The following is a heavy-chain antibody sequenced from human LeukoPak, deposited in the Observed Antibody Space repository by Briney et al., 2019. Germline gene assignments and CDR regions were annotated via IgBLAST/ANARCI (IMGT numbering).Heavy chain of an antibody. CDR1: GFTFSSYA. Sequence: GGSLRLSCAASGFTFSSYAMHWVRQAPGKGLEWVAVISYDGSNKYYADSVKGRFTISRDNSKNTLYLQMNSLRAEDTAVYYCARVLAVLRYFDWLSRLYGMDVWGQGTTVTVSS. V-gene: IGHV3-30-3*01. CDR2: ISYDGSNK. CDR3: ARVLAVLRYFDWLSRLYGMDV. D-gene: IGHD3-9*01. J-gene: IGHJ6*02.